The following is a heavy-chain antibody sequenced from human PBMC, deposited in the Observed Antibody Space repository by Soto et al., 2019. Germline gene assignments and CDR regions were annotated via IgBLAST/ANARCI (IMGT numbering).Heavy chain of an antibody. D-gene: IGHD3-16*01. CDR3: ARSPTFYNYVWGNSTY. CDR2: VNLSGNT. V-gene: IGHV4-34*01. CDR1: GASFSPYH. Sequence: TLSLTCAIYGASFSPYHWSWIRQSPGKGLEWIGEVNLSGNTYYNPSFKTRVTMSVDASKNQFSLKMGSLTAADTAIYYCARSPTFYNYVWGNSTYWGQGALVTVSS. J-gene: IGHJ4*02.